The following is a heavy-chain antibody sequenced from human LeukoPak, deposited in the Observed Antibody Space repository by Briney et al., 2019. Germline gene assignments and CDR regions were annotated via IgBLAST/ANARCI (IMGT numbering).Heavy chain of an antibody. V-gene: IGHV3-21*01. Sequence: GGSLRLSCAASGFTFSSYSMNWVRQAPGKGLEWASSISSSSSYIYYADSVKGRFTISRDNAKNSLYLQMNSLRAEDTAVYYCARLPPGDGLDYWGQGTLVTVSS. CDR1: GFTFSSYS. D-gene: IGHD3-10*01. CDR2: ISSSSSYI. CDR3: ARLPPGDGLDY. J-gene: IGHJ4*02.